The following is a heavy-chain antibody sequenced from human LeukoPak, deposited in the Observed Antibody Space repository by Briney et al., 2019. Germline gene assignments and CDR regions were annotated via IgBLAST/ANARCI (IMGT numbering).Heavy chain of an antibody. V-gene: IGHV3-30*02. J-gene: IGHJ4*02. Sequence: PGGSLRLPCAASGFTFSNYGMHWVRQAPGKGLEWVAFIRYDGSNKYYADSVKGRFTISRDNSNNTLYLQMNSLRAEDTAVYYCAKDLPYRDLLLWFGELDNWGQGTLVTVSS. CDR2: IRYDGSNK. CDR1: GFTFSNYG. D-gene: IGHD3-10*01. CDR3: AKDLPYRDLLLWFGELDN.